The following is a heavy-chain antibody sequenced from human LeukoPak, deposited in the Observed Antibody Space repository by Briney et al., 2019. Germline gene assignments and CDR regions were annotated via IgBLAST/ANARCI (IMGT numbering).Heavy chain of an antibody. CDR3: ARDGDGYSNYGYSDL. CDR1: GFTFSSYA. CDR2: ISYDGSNK. V-gene: IGHV3-30-3*01. D-gene: IGHD4-11*01. Sequence: PGGSLRLSCAASGFTFSSYAMHWVRQAPGKGLEWVAVISYDGSNKYYADSVKGRFTISRDNSKNTLYLQMDSLRAEDTAVYYCARDGDGYSNYGYSDLWGRGTLVTVSS. J-gene: IGHJ2*01.